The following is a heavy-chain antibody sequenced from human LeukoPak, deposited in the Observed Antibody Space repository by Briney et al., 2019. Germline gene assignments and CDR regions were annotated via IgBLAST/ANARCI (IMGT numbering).Heavy chain of an antibody. D-gene: IGHD3-22*01. J-gene: IGHJ5*02. V-gene: IGHV4-59*01. Sequence: SETLSLTCTVSGGSISSYYWSWIRQPPGKGLEWIGYIYYSGSTNYNPSLKSRVTISVDTSKNQFSLKLSSVSAADTAVYYCARASHYYDSSGYLTPWGVDWFDPWGQGTLVTVSS. CDR3: ARASHYYDSSGYLTPWGVDWFDP. CDR1: GGSISSYY. CDR2: IYYSGST.